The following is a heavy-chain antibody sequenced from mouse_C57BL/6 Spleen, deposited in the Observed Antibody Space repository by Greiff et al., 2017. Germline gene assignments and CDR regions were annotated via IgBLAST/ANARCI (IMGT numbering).Heavy chain of an antibody. V-gene: IGHV3-6*01. CDR3: ASDSNYGDY. J-gene: IGHJ2*01. D-gene: IGHD1-1*01. CDR1: GYSITSGYY. CDR2: ISYDGIN. Sequence: ESGPGLVKPSQSLSLTCSVTGYSITSGYYWNWIRQFPGNKLEWMGYISYDGINNYNPSLKNRISITRDTSKNQFFLKLNSVTTEDTATYYCASDSNYGDYWGQGTTLTVSS.